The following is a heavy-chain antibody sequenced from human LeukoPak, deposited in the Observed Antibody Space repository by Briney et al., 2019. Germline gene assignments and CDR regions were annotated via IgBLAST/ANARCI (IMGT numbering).Heavy chain of an antibody. D-gene: IGHD6-19*01. J-gene: IGHJ4*02. CDR1: GFIFTTYA. CDR2: IGAFNGNT. Sequence: ASVTVSCKASGFIFTTYAITWVRQAPGQGLEWMGGIGAFNGNTNYAQKLQGRVTMTTDTSTSTAYMELRSLRSDDTAVYYCARDLDVYSSGWYYWGQGTPVTVPS. V-gene: IGHV1-18*01. CDR3: ARDLDVYSSGWYY.